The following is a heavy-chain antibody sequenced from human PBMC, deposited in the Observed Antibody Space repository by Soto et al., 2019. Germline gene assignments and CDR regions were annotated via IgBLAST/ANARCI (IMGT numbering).Heavy chain of an antibody. Sequence: QLQLQESGPGLVKPSETLSLTCTVSGGSISSSSYYWGWIRQPPGKGLEWIGSISYSGSTYYNPSLKSRVTISVDTSNKQFALKLSSVTDEDTAVYYCERHWDFWGQGTTVTVSS. CDR2: ISYSGST. J-gene: IGHJ6*02. CDR1: GGSISSSSYY. CDR3: ERHWDF. V-gene: IGHV4-39*01.